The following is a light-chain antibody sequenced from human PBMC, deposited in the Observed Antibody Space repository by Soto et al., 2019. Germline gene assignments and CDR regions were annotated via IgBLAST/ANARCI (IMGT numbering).Light chain of an antibody. CDR3: CSYAGSSTLYV. J-gene: IGLJ1*01. CDR2: EGS. CDR1: SRDVGSYNF. Sequence: QSALTQPASVSGSPGQSITISCTGTSRDVGSYNFVSWYQQHPGKAPKLVIYEGSKRPSGVSNRFSGSKSGNTASLTISGLQAEDEADYYCCSYAGSSTLYVFGAGTKLTVL. V-gene: IGLV2-23*01.